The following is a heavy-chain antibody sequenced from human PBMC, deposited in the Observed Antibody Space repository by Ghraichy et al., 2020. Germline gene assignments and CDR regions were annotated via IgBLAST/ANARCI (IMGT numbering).Heavy chain of an antibody. D-gene: IGHD3-22*01. J-gene: IGHJ3*02. V-gene: IGHV1-2*02. CDR2: INPNTGDT. Sequence: ASVKVSCKASGYTFTGYYVHWVRQAPGQGLEWMGWINPNTGDTNYAQKFQGRVTMTRDTSISSAYMELNRLRSDDTAVYYCARDLENYSDSSGYTPKAFDIWGQGTMVTVSS. CDR1: GYTFTGYY. CDR3: ARDLENYSDSSGYTPKAFDI.